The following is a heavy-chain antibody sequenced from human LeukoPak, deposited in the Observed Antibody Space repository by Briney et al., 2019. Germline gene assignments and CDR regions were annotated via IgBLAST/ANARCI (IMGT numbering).Heavy chain of an antibody. J-gene: IGHJ4*02. V-gene: IGHV4-34*01. CDR2: INHSGST. Sequence: PSETLSLTCAVYGGSFSGYYWSWIRQPPGKGLEWIGEINHSGSTNYNPSLKSRVTISVDTSKNQFSLKLSSVTAADTAVYYCARVQQLPGGLPYWGQGTLVTVSS. CDR3: ARVQQLPGGLPY. CDR1: GGSFSGYY. D-gene: IGHD6-13*01.